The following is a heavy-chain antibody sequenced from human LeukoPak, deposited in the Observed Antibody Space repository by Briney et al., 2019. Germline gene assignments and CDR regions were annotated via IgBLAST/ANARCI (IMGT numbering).Heavy chain of an antibody. J-gene: IGHJ6*03. CDR1: GDSVSSNSAA. D-gene: IGHD3-10*01. V-gene: IGHV6-1*01. CDR2: TYYRSKWYN. Sequence: SQTLSLTCALSGDSVSSNSAAWNRIRQSPSRGLEWLGRTYYRSKWYNDYAVSVKSRITINPDTSKNQFSLQLNSVTPEDTAVYYCARESDGSGSYTYYYYYYYMDVWGKGTTVTVSS. CDR3: ARESDGSGSYTYYYYYYYMDV.